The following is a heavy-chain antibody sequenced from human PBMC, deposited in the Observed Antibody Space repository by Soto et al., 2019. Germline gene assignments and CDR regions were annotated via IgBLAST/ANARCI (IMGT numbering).Heavy chain of an antibody. Sequence: SETLSLTCAVYGGSFSGYYWSWIRQPPGKGLEGIGEINHSGSTNYNPSLKSRVTISVDTSKNQFSLKLSSVTAADTAVYYCARGRDYYGSGSYYNKYYYYGMDVWGQGTTVT. CDR2: INHSGST. V-gene: IGHV4-34*01. D-gene: IGHD3-10*01. CDR3: ARGRDYYGSGSYYNKYYYYGMDV. CDR1: GGSFSGYY. J-gene: IGHJ6*02.